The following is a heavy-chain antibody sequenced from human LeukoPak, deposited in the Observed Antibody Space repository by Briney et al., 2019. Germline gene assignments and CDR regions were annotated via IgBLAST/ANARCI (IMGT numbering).Heavy chain of an antibody. D-gene: IGHD5-18*01. J-gene: IGHJ3*02. V-gene: IGHV1-8*01. CDR1: GYTFTSYD. Sequence: GASVNVSCKASGYTFTSYDINWVRQATGQGLEWMGGMNPNSGYTGYTQKFQGRVTMTRNTSISTAYMELSSLRSEDTAVYYCARGLGKLRLRNAFDIWGQGTMVTVSS. CDR2: MNPNSGYT. CDR3: ARGLGKLRLRNAFDI.